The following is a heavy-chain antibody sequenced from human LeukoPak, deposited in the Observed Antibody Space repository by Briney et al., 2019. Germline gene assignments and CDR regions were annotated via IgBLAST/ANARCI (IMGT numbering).Heavy chain of an antibody. CDR2: INPDGGTT. CDR1: GYTFFSHY. J-gene: IGHJ6*03. CDR3: ARRGSSRRGDYENYFDYYYMDV. D-gene: IGHD2-21*02. V-gene: IGHV1-46*01. Sequence: ASVKVSCKASGYTFFSHYMNWVRQAPGQGLGWMGVINPDGGTTTYAQKFQGRVSMTRDMSTSTVCMELTRLRSEDTAVYYCARRGSSRRGDYENYFDYYYMDVWGKGTTVTVSS.